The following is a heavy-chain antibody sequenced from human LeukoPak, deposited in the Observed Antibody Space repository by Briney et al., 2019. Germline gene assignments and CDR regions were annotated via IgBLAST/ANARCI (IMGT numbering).Heavy chain of an antibody. CDR1: GFTFSNYA. CDR2: ISDTGGST. V-gene: IGHV3-23*01. J-gene: IGHJ2*01. Sequence: GGSLRLSCVASGFTFSNYAMSWVRQAPGKGLEWVSGISDTGGSTYYADSVKGRFTISRDNSKNTLYLQVNSLRAEDTAVYYCAKDRRISPYWYFEIWGRGTLVTASS. D-gene: IGHD3-10*01. CDR3: AKDRRISPYWYFEI.